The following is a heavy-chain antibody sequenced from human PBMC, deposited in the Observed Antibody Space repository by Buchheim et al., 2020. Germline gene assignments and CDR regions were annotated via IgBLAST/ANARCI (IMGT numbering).Heavy chain of an antibody. Sequence: EVQLVESGGDLVQPGGSLRLSCAASGFTFSSDSMNWVRQAPGKGLEWLSFISSTSANIQYADSVKGRFTVTRDHAKSSLYLQMDSLRDEDTAVYYCAKDGTIFGVVITGNFDYWGQGTL. V-gene: IGHV3-48*02. CDR1: GFTFSSDS. CDR3: AKDGTIFGVVITGNFDY. J-gene: IGHJ4*02. D-gene: IGHD3-3*01. CDR2: ISSTSANI.